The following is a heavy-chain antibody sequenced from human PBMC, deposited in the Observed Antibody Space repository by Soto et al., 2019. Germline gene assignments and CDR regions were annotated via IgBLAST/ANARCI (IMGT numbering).Heavy chain of an antibody. D-gene: IGHD6-13*01. V-gene: IGHV4-39*01. J-gene: IGHJ6*02. Sequence: TSETLSLTCTVSGGSISSSSYYWGWIRQPPGKGLEWIGSIYYSGSTYYNPSLKSRVTISVDTSKNQFSLKLSSVTAADTAVYYCARFDSTSSSWYRSINYYYGMDVWGQGTTVTVSS. CDR1: GGSISSSSYY. CDR3: ARFDSTSSSWYRSINYYYGMDV. CDR2: IYYSGST.